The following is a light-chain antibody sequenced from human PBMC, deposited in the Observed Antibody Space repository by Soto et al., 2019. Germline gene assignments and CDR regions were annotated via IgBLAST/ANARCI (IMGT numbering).Light chain of an antibody. V-gene: IGKV3-20*01. CDR2: GAS. Sequence: EIVMTQSPATVSVSPGERATLSCRASQNVNSNLAWYQQKPGQPPRLLIYGASNRATGIPDRFSGSGSGTDFTLTISRLEPEDFAVYYCQQYGSSGTFGQGTKVDIK. CDR3: QQYGSSGT. CDR1: QNVNSN. J-gene: IGKJ1*01.